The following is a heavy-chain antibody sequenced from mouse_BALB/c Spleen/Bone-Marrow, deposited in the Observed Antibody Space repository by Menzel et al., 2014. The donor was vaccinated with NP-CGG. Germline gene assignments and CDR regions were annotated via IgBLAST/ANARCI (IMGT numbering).Heavy chain of an antibody. V-gene: IGHV5-6-3*01. CDR1: GFTFSSYG. CDR2: INNNGGST. J-gene: IGHJ3*01. CDR3: ARGLYYGGYGRGFAY. D-gene: IGHD2-13*01. Sequence: EVKLVESGGGLVQPGGSLKLSCAASGFTFSSYGMSWVRQTPDKRLELVATINNNGGSTYYPDSVKGRFTISGDNAKNTLYLQVSSLKSEDTAMYYCARGLYYGGYGRGFAYWGQGTLVTVSA.